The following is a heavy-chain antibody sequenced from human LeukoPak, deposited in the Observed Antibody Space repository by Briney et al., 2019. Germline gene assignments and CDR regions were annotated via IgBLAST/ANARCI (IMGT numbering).Heavy chain of an antibody. D-gene: IGHD6-19*01. V-gene: IGHV4-39*07. CDR3: ARLGNAAVANPPH. Sequence: MPSETLSLTCTVSGGSISSSSYYWGWIRQPPGKGLEWIGSIHYTGSAYYNPSLKSRITISIDTSKNQFSLKLSSVTAADTAVYYCARLGNAAVANPPHWGQGTLVTVSS. CDR1: GGSISSSSYY. CDR2: IHYTGSA. J-gene: IGHJ1*01.